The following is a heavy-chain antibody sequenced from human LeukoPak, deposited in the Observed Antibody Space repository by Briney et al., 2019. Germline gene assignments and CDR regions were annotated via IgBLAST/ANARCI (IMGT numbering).Heavy chain of an antibody. CDR1: GGSISSYY. D-gene: IGHD6-19*01. J-gene: IGHJ5*02. V-gene: IGHV4-59*01. Sequence: SETLSLTCTVSGGSISSYYWSWIRQPPGKGLEWIGYIYYSGSTNYNPSLKSRVTISVDTSKNQFSLKLSSVTAADTAVYYCARDTQAGWFDPWGQGTLVTVSS. CDR2: IYYSGST. CDR3: ARDTQAGWFDP.